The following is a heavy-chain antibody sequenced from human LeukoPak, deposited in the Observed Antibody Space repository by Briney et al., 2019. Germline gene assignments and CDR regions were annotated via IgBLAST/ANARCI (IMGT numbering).Heavy chain of an antibody. CDR3: ARGGRWNPKLYYFDY. J-gene: IGHJ4*02. Sequence: SETLSLTCTVSGYSISSGYYWGWIRQPPGKGLEWIGSIYHSGSTYYNPSLKSRVTISVDTSKNQFSLKLSSVTAADTAVYYCARGGRWNPKLYYFDYWGQGTLVTVSS. V-gene: IGHV4-38-2*02. CDR2: IYHSGST. CDR1: GYSISSGYY. D-gene: IGHD1-1*01.